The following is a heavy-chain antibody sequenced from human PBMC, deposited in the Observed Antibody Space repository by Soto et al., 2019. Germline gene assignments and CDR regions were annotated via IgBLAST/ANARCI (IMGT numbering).Heavy chain of an antibody. J-gene: IGHJ5*02. CDR2: IYWNDDK. CDR3: AHSPRAPTYYYDSSGQPFDP. D-gene: IGHD3-22*01. CDR1: GFSLSTSGVG. Sequence: SGPTLVNPTQTLTLTCTLSGFSLSTSGVGVGWIRQPPGKALEWLALIYWNDDKRYSPSLKSRLTITKDTSKNQVVLTMTNMDPVDTATYYCAHSPRAPTYYYDSSGQPFDPWGQGTLVPVSS. V-gene: IGHV2-5*01.